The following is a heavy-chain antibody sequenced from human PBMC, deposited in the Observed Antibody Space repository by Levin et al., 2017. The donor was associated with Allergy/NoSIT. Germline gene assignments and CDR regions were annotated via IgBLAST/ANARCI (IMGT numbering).Heavy chain of an antibody. J-gene: IGHJ5*02. V-gene: IGHV3-15*01. D-gene: IGHD1-26*01. CDR2: ITSKTAGGTT. CDR1: GFIFSNTW. Sequence: GESLKISCAASGFIFSNTWMSWVRQAPGKGLEWVGRITSKTAGGTTEYAAPVKGRFTIPRDDSKNTLYVQMNNLKIEDTAVYFCTTYSYGWHVTWGQGALVTVSS. CDR3: TTYSYGWHVT.